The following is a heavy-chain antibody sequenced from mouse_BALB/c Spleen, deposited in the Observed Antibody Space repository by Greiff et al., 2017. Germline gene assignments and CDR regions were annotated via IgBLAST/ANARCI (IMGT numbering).Heavy chain of an antibody. J-gene: IGHJ2*01. CDR1: GFNIKDTY. V-gene: IGHV14-3*02. CDR2: IDPANGNT. CDR3: ARSITTVVAH. Sequence: EVQRVESGAELVKPGASVKLSCTASGFNIKDTYMHWVKQRPEQGLEWIGRIDPANGNTKYDPKFQGKATITADTSSNTAYLQLSSLTSEDTAVYYCARSITTVVAHWGQGTTLTVSS. D-gene: IGHD1-1*01.